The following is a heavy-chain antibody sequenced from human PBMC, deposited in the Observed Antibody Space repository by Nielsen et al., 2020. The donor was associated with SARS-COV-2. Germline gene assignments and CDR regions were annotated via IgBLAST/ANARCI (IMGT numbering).Heavy chain of an antibody. D-gene: IGHD6-13*01. Sequence: GESLKISCQGSGYNFATYWIAWVRQMPGKGLEWMGVVYPGDSDTRYSPSFQGQVIISFDKSITTAYLQWNRLQASDSAMYYCARLQSSTGGGMDVWGQGTAVTVSS. V-gene: IGHV5-51*01. CDR3: ARLQSSTGGGMDV. CDR2: VYPGDSDT. CDR1: GYNFATYW. J-gene: IGHJ6*02.